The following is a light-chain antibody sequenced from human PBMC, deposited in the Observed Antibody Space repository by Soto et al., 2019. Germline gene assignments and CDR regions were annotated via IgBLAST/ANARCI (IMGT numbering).Light chain of an antibody. CDR1: QNINAW. Sequence: DIQMTQSPSTLPASVGDRVTITSRTSQNINAWLAWYQQRPGQAPKLLIYDASTVQSGVPSRFSGSGSGTEFTLTIRSLQPDDSATYYCQHYSLYSPWTFGQGNKVDIK. V-gene: IGKV1-5*01. J-gene: IGKJ1*01. CDR3: QHYSLYSPWT. CDR2: DAS.